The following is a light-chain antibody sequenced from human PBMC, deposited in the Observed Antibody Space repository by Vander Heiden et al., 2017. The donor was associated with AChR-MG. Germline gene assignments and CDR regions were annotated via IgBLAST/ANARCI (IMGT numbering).Light chain of an antibody. CDR3: KQQLKTPFT. Sequence: DIVMNQSPLSLPVTPGESAHISCTPTPSLPHSTVSSYLDWYLQKPGQSPQLLIYVGSSRASGVPDRFSGSGSGTDFTLKISRVEAEDVGVYYCKQQLKTPFTFGQGTKVDIK. J-gene: IGKJ2*01. V-gene: IGKV2-28*01. CDR1: PSLPHSTVSSY. CDR2: VGS.